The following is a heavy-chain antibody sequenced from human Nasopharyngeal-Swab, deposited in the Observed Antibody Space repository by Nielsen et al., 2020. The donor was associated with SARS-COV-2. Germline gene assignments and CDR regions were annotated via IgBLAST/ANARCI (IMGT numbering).Heavy chain of an antibody. D-gene: IGHD6-13*01. CDR1: GFTFSSYG. CDR2: ISGSGGST. J-gene: IGHJ3*02. Sequence: GGSLRLSCAASGFTFSSYGMHWVRQAPGKGLEWVSAISGSGGSTYYADSVKGRFTISRDNAKNSLYLQMNSLRAEDTAVYYCARDLRQQLVLDAFDIWGQGTMVTVSS. CDR3: ARDLRQQLVLDAFDI. V-gene: IGHV3-21*01.